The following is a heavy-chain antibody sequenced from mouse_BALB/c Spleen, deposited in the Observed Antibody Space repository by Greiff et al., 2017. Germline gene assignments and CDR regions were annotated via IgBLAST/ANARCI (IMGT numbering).Heavy chain of an antibody. Sequence: DVHLVESGGGLVKPGGSLKLSCAASGFTFSSYGMSWVRQTPDKRLELVATINSNGGSTYYPDSVKGRFTISRDNAKNTLYLQMSSLTSEDTAMYYCAREIYDFYWDFDVWGGGTTVTVSS. J-gene: IGHJ1*01. D-gene: IGHD2-3*01. CDR1: GFTFSSYG. CDR3: AREIYDFYWDFDV. V-gene: IGHV5-6-3*01. CDR2: INSNGGST.